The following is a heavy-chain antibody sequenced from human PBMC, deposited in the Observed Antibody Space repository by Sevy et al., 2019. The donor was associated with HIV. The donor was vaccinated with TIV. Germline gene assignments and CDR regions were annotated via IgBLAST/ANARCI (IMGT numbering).Heavy chain of an antibody. V-gene: IGHV3-66*01. J-gene: IGHJ4*02. Sequence: GGSLRLSCAASGFMVSSRYMSWVRQAPGKGLEWVSVIYSGGRTYYADSVKGRFTISRDISKNTVLLQMNSLGAEDTAVYYCARERGDQYSDSYFDSWGQGTLVTVSS. CDR2: IYSGGRT. CDR1: GFMVSSRY. CDR3: ARERGDQYSDSYFDS. D-gene: IGHD2-21*01.